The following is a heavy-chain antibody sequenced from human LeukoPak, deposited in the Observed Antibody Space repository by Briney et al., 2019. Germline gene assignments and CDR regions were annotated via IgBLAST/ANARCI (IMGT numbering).Heavy chain of an antibody. V-gene: IGHV7-4-1*02. CDR1: GYTFTSYY. D-gene: IGHD3-3*01. CDR2: INTNTGNP. CDR3: ARAPYLYYDFWSGYPPSDY. Sequence: ASVKVSCKASGYTFTSYYMHWVRQAPGQGLEWMGWINTNTGNPTYAQGFTGRFVFSLDTSVSTAYLQISSLKAEDTAVYYCARAPYLYYDFWSGYPPSDYWGQGTLVTVSS. J-gene: IGHJ4*02.